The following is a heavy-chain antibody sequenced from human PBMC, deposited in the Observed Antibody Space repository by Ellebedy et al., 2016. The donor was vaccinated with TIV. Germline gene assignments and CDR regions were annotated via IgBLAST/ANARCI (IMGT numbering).Heavy chain of an antibody. CDR3: AHRPSLSSGAYDY. CDR1: GFSLNTTGVA. V-gene: IGHV2-5*02. D-gene: IGHD6-19*01. J-gene: IGHJ4*02. CDR2: FSWDDEK. Sequence: SGPTLVKPTQTLTLTCSFSGFSLNTTGVAVGWIRQPPGKALEWLALFSWDDEKFYRPSLKSRLTLTHDTSKNQVVLRMTNMHPGDTGTYFCAHRPSLSSGAYDYWGLGTLVTVSS.